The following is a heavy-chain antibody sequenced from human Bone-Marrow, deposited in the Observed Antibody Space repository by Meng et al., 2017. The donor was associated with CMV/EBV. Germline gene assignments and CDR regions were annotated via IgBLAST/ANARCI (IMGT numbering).Heavy chain of an antibody. D-gene: IGHD6-13*01. CDR1: GFTFDDYG. V-gene: IGHV3-20*01. J-gene: IGHJ6*02. CDR2: INWNGGST. Sequence: GESLKISCAASGFTFDDYGMSWVRQAPGKGLEWVSGINWNGGSTGYADSVKGRFTISRDNAKNSLYLQMNSLRAEDTALYPCARDKAVVGAGHPYYYGMDVWGQGTTVTVSS. CDR3: ARDKAVVGAGHPYYYGMDV.